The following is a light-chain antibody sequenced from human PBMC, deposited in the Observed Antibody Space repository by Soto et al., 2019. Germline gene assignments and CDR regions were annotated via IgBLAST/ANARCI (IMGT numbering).Light chain of an antibody. V-gene: IGKV1-9*01. CDR2: AAS. Sequence: LTQSPATLSLSPGERATLSCRASQTVSSSLAWYQQKPGKAPKLLIYAASTLQSGVPSRFSGSGSGTDFTLTISSLQPEDFATYYCQQLNSYPFTFGPGTKVDIK. J-gene: IGKJ3*01. CDR1: QTVSSS. CDR3: QQLNSYPFT.